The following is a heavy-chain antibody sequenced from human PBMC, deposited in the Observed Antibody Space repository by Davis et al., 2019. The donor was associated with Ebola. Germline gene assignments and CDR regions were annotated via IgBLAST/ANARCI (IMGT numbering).Heavy chain of an antibody. CDR3: ARLSSTWSSLYGMDV. CDR1: GYTFKNYA. Sequence: ASVKVSCKASGYTFKNYAISWVRQAPGQGLEWMGWISAYNGNTNYAQILQGRVTITRDTSATTAYMELSSLRSEDTAVYFCARLSSTWSSLYGMDVWGQGTTVTVSS. J-gene: IGHJ6*02. V-gene: IGHV1-18*01. D-gene: IGHD6-13*01. CDR2: ISAYNGNT.